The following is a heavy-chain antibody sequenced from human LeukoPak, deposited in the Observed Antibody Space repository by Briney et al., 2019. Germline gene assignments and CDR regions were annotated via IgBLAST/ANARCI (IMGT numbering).Heavy chain of an antibody. V-gene: IGHV3-43D*03. CDR3: AKEGDTAKKHNYYYYYMDV. CDR2: ISWDGGST. D-gene: IGHD5-18*01. J-gene: IGHJ6*03. Sequence: GGSLRLSCAASGFTFDDYAMHWVRQAPGKGLEWVSLISWDGGSTYYADSVKGRFTISRDNSKNSLYLQMNSLRAEDTALYYCAKEGDTAKKHNYYYYYMDVWGKGTTVTVSS. CDR1: GFTFDDYA.